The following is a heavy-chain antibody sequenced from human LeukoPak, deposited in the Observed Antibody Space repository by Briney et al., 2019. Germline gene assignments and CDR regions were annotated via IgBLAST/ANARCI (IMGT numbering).Heavy chain of an antibody. CDR2: IWYDGSNK. V-gene: IGHV3-33*08. CDR3: ARNYYYDSPRLYYFDY. J-gene: IGHJ4*02. CDR1: GFTFSSYG. Sequence: SLRLSCAASGFTFSSYGMSWVRQAPGKGLEWVALIWYDGSNKYYADSVKGRFTISRDNSKNTLYLQMNSLRAEDTAVYYCARNYYYDSPRLYYFDYWGQGTLVTVSS. D-gene: IGHD3-22*01.